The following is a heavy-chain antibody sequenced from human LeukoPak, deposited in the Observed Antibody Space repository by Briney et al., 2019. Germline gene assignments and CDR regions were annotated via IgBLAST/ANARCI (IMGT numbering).Heavy chain of an antibody. Sequence: GASVKVSCKASGYNFRSYAIHWVRQAPGQRLEWMGWINADSGKTKYSQKCQGRVIITRDTSASTAYMELSDLRSEDTAVYYCARGYDSGSQEDYWGQGTLVAVSS. J-gene: IGHJ4*02. V-gene: IGHV1-3*01. CDR2: INADSGKT. CDR1: GYNFRSYA. D-gene: IGHD3-10*01. CDR3: ARGYDSGSQEDY.